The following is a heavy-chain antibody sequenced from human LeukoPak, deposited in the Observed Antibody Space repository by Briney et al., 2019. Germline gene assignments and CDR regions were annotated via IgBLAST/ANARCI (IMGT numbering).Heavy chain of an antibody. CDR1: GFTFSSYG. CDR3: AKGAAMAHHWYFDL. J-gene: IGHJ2*01. CDR2: IRYDGSNK. Sequence: GGSLRLSCAASGFTFSSYGMHWVRQAPGKGLEWVAFIRYDGSNKYYADSVKGRFTISRDNSKNTLYLQMNSLRAEDTAVYYCAKGAAMAHHWYFDLWGRGTLVTVSS. D-gene: IGHD5-18*01. V-gene: IGHV3-30*02.